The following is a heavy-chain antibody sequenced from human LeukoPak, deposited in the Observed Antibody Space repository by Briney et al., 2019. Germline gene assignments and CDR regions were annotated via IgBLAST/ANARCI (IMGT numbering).Heavy chain of an antibody. D-gene: IGHD4-17*01. J-gene: IGHJ4*02. CDR1: GFTFSSYG. CDR3: ARAMTTVTSFDY. Sequence: GGSLRLSCAASGFTFSSYGMSWVRQASGKGLEWVSAISGSGGSTYYADSVKGRFTISRDNSKNTLFLQMNSLRAEDTAVYYCARAMTTVTSFDYWGQGTLVTVSS. V-gene: IGHV3-23*01. CDR2: ISGSGGST.